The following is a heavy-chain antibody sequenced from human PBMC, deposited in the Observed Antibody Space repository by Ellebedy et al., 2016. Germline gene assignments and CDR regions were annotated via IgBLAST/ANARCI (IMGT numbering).Heavy chain of an antibody. J-gene: IGHJ5*02. D-gene: IGHD5-12*01. CDR3: ATGWLATGFHP. Sequence: SQTLSLTXXISGDNVSSNSAAWTWIRQSPSRGLEWLGRTYYRSKWSNDYAVSVKSRITISPDTSKNQFSLQLNSVTPEDTAVYYCATGWLATGFHPWGQGTLVTVSS. CDR1: GDNVSSNSAA. CDR2: TYYRSKWSN. V-gene: IGHV6-1*01.